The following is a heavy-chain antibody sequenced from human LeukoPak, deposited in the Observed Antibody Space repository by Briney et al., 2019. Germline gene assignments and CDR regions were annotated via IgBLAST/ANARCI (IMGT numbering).Heavy chain of an antibody. V-gene: IGHV3-53*01. CDR3: ARDRPPRYSSIYGFDP. D-gene: IGHD6-19*01. CDR2: IYSDNT. Sequence: GGSLRLSCTVSGFTVSSNSMSWVRQAPGKGLEWVSFIYSDNTHYSDSVKGRFTISRDNSKNTLYLQMNSLRAEDTAVYYCARDRPPRYSSIYGFDPWGQGTLVTVSS. CDR1: GFTVSSNS. J-gene: IGHJ5*02.